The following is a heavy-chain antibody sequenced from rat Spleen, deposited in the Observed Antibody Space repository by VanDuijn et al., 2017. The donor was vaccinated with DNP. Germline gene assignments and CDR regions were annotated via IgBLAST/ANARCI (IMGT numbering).Heavy chain of an antibody. V-gene: IGHV5S11*01. CDR3: ARHGATGKTYYFDY. CDR1: GFIFSNYY. CDR2: ITSGGDDT. D-gene: IGHD1-9*01. J-gene: IGHJ2*01. Sequence: EVQLVESGGGLVQPGRSMKLSCGVSGFIFSNYYMAWVRQAPTKGLEWVASITSGGDDTYYRDSVKGRFTISRDNAKSTLYLEMDSLTSEETATYYCARHGATGKTYYFDYWGQGVMVTVSS.